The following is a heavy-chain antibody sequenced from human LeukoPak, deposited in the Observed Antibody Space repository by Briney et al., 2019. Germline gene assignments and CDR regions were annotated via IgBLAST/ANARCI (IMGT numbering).Heavy chain of an antibody. Sequence: PGRSLRLSCAASGFTFSSYAMHWVRQAPGKGLEWVAVISYDGSNKYYADSVKGRFTISRDNSKNTLYLQMNSLRAEDTAVYYCARDYGDYRVGRSYYGMDVWGQGTTVTVSS. D-gene: IGHD4-17*01. V-gene: IGHV3-30-3*01. J-gene: IGHJ6*02. CDR1: GFTFSSYA. CDR2: ISYDGSNK. CDR3: ARDYGDYRVGRSYYGMDV.